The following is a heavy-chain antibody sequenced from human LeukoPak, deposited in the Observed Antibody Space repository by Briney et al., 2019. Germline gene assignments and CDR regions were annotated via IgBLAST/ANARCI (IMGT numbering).Heavy chain of an antibody. Sequence: PSETLSLTCTVSGGSISSYYWSWIRQPPGKGLEWIGEIYHSGSINYNPSLKSRITISVDKSKNQFSLKLTSLTAADTAVYYCARVAYYGSGSYSPWYFDYWGQGSLVTASS. CDR2: IYHSGSI. J-gene: IGHJ4*02. CDR1: GGSISSYY. CDR3: ARVAYYGSGSYSPWYFDY. V-gene: IGHV4-59*12. D-gene: IGHD3-10*01.